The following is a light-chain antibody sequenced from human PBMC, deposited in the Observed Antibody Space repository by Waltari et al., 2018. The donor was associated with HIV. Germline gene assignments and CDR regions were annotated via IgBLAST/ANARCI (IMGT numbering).Light chain of an antibody. CDR3: SSYAGSAVV. Sequence: QSALTPPPSASGSRGQSVTISCTGTSSALGASNYVSWYQQYPGMAPKLIIYEVNKRPSGVPDRFSGSKSGNTASLTVSGLQAEDEADFYCSSYAGSAVVFGGGTKLTVL. J-gene: IGLJ2*01. CDR1: SSALGASNY. V-gene: IGLV2-8*01. CDR2: EVN.